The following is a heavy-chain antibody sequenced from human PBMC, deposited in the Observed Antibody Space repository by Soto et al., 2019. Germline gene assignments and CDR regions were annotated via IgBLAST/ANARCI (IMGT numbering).Heavy chain of an antibody. V-gene: IGHV3-23*01. CDR2: IRRSGDTT. J-gene: IGHJ6*02. CDR1: GFTFSSYA. D-gene: IGHD3-10*01. CDR3: ARHFPGNTYYYDGMDV. Sequence: EVQVLESGGGLVQPGGSLRLSCAASGFTFSSYAMSWVRQAPGKGLEWVSTIRRSGDTTYYADSVKGRFTVSRDNSKNALYLQLNSLRAEDTAVYYCARHFPGNTYYYDGMDVWGQGTTVTVSS.